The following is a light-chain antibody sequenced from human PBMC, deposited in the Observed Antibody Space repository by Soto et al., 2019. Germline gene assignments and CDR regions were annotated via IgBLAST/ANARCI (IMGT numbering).Light chain of an antibody. CDR2: AAS. CDR1: QGISSY. Sequence: IQLTQSPSSLSASVGDRVTITCRARQGISSYLAWYQQKPGKAPKLLIYAASTLQSGVPSRFRGSGSVTDFTLTISSLQPEDFATYCCQQLNSYPWTFGQGTKVDIK. V-gene: IGKV1-9*01. J-gene: IGKJ1*01. CDR3: QQLNSYPWT.